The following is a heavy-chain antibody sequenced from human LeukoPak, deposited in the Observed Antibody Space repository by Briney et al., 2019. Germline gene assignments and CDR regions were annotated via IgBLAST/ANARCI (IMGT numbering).Heavy chain of an antibody. CDR2: ISSSSSYI. CDR3: ARKPDYDYVWGSPDRVGLDV. D-gene: IGHD3-16*01. J-gene: IGHJ6*02. V-gene: IGHV3-21*01. CDR1: GFTFSSYS. Sequence: GSLRLSCAASGFTFSSYSMNWVRQAPGKGLEWVSSISSSSSYIYYADSVKGRFTISRDNAKNSLYLQMNSLRAEDTAVYYCARKPDYDYVWGSPDRVGLDVWGQGTTVTVSS.